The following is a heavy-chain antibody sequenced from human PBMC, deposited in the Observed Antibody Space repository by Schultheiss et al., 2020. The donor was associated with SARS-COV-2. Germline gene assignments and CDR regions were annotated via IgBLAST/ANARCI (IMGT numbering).Heavy chain of an antibody. CDR2: INPNSGAT. J-gene: IGHJ4*02. D-gene: IGHD4-23*01. V-gene: IGHV1-2*02. CDR1: GYTFTGYY. CDR3: AREHGGTQGY. Sequence: ASVKVSCKASGYTFTGYYMHWVRQAPGQGLEWMGWINPNSGATNYPQNFQGRVTMTRDTSISTAYMELTSLRSDDTAVYFCAREHGGTQGYWGQGTLVTVSS.